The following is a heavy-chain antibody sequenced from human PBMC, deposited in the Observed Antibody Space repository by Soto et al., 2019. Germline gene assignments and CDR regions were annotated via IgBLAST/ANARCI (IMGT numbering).Heavy chain of an antibody. CDR2: ISYDGSNK. V-gene: IGHV3-30*03. CDR3: VGGQYYFDY. Sequence: QVKLVESRGGVVQPGRSLRLSCAASGFPFTTYGMHWVREGPGKGLEWVAVISYDGSNKYYADSVKGRFTISRENSKNTLYLQMNSLRPEDTALYYCVGGQYYFDYRGQGTLVTVSS. J-gene: IGHJ4*02. CDR1: GFPFTTYG. D-gene: IGHD3-10*01.